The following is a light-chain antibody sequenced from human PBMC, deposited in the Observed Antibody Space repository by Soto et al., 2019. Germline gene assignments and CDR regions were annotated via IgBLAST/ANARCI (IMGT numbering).Light chain of an antibody. J-gene: IGKJ1*01. CDR3: QQYNSWPRT. V-gene: IGKV3-15*01. CDR2: DAS. CDR1: QSVSSN. Sequence: EIVMTQSPATLSVSPGDGATPSCRASQSVSSNLAWYQQKPGQAPRLLIYDASTWATGVPARFSGSGSGTEFTLTISSLQSEDFAVYYCQQYNSWPRTFGQGTKVEIK.